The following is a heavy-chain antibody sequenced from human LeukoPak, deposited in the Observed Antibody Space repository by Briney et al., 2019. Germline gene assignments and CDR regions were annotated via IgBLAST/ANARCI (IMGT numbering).Heavy chain of an antibody. CDR2: VHYGGNT. J-gene: IGHJ4*02. V-gene: IGHV4-39*01. CDR3: ARQSPDGSGYLDS. D-gene: IGHD3-22*01. CDR1: GGSINSSSYY. Sequence: SETLSLTCIVSGGSINSSSYYWGWIRQPPGKGLEWIANVHYGGNTYFSPSLKSRVTISVDTSKNQFSLKLSSVTAAGTAVYYCARQSPDGSGYLDSWGQGTLVTVAS.